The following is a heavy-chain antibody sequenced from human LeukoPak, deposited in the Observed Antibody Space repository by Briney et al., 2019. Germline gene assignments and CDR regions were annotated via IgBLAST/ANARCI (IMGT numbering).Heavy chain of an antibody. Sequence: GGSLRLSCAASGFTFSSYWMHWVRQAPGKGLEWVSAISGSGGSTYYADSVKGRFTISRDNSKNTLYLQMNSLRAEDTAVYYCAKEKYYYDSSLFDYWGQGTLVTVSS. CDR2: ISGSGGST. J-gene: IGHJ4*02. V-gene: IGHV3-23*01. D-gene: IGHD3-22*01. CDR3: AKEKYYYDSSLFDY. CDR1: GFTFSSYW.